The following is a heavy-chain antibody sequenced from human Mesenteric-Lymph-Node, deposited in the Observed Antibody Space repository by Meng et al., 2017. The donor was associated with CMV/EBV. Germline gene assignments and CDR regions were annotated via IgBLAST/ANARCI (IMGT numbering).Heavy chain of an antibody. Sequence: VYCGSCSGYYWSWIRQPPGKGLEWIGEINHSGSTNYNPSLKSRVTISVDTSKNQFSLKLSSVTAADTAVYYCARGGPTVTSGALDYWGQGTLVTVSS. V-gene: IGHV4-34*01. CDR1: CGSCSGYY. D-gene: IGHD4-17*01. J-gene: IGHJ4*02. CDR2: INHSGST. CDR3: ARGGPTVTSGALDY.